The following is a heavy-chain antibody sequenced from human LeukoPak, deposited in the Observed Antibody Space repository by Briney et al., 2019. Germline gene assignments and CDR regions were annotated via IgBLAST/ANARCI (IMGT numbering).Heavy chain of an antibody. D-gene: IGHD6-13*01. CDR2: IVESGGST. CDR1: GFTFSSYA. Sequence: GGSLRLSCAASGFTFSSYAMSWVRQAPGKGLEWVSGIVESGGSTFYADSVKGRFTISRDNSKNTLYLQMNSLRAEDTALYYCAREVSAAVPDWGQGTLVTVSS. CDR3: AREVSAAVPD. V-gene: IGHV3-23*01. J-gene: IGHJ4*02.